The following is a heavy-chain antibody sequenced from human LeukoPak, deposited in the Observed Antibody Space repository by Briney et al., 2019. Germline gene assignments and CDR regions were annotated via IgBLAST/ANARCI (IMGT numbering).Heavy chain of an antibody. V-gene: IGHV3-7*04. D-gene: IGHD6-19*01. Sequence: GGSLRLSCAASGFIFDNYAMSWVRQAPGKGPEWVANIEKDGSEKNYVDSVKGRFTISRDNAKNLVYLQMNSLRAEDTAVYYCVGGVGWLSDYWGQGTLVTVSS. CDR3: VGGVGWLSDY. J-gene: IGHJ4*02. CDR1: GFIFDNYA. CDR2: IEKDGSEK.